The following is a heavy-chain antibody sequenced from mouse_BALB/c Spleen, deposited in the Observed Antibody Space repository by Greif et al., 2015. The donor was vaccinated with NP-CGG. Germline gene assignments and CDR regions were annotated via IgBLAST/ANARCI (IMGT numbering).Heavy chain of an antibody. J-gene: IGHJ3*01. V-gene: IGHV14-3*02. CDR3: AIYYGYDVAWFAY. CDR2: IDPANGNT. D-gene: IGHD2-2*01. CDR1: GFNIKDTY. Sequence: VQLKQSGAELVKPGASVKLSCTASGFNIKDTYMHWVKQRPEQGLEWIGRIDPANGNTKYDPKFQGKATITADTSSNTAYLQLSSLTSEDTAVYYCAIYYGYDVAWFAYWGQGTLVTVSA.